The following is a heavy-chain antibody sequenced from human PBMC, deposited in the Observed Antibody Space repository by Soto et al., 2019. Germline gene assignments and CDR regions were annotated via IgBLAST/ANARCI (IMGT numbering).Heavy chain of an antibody. CDR1: GFAFNNYG. Sequence: GGSLRLSCTVSGFAFNNYGINWVRQAPGKGLEWVSSISKSGTKEYADSVKGRFTISRDNAKNSLHLQMSTLGAEDSAFYYCAKDNTQSLYTSSWFDHWGQGALVTVSS. V-gene: IGHV3-9*01. J-gene: IGHJ5*02. CDR3: AKDNTQSLYTSSWFDH. D-gene: IGHD6-13*01. CDR2: ISKSGTK.